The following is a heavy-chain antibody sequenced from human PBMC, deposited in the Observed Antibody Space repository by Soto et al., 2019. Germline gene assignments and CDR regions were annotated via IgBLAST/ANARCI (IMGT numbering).Heavy chain of an antibody. V-gene: IGHV3-30*18. CDR3: AKEEGSSYWVDY. J-gene: IGHJ4*02. D-gene: IGHD5-18*01. CDR1: GFTFSSYG. Sequence: QVQLVESGGGVVQPGRSLRLSCAASGFTFSSYGMHWVRQAPGKGLEWVAVISYDGSNKYYADSVKGRFTISRDNSKNTLYLQMNSLRAEDTAVYYCAKEEGSSYWVDYWGQGTLVTVSS. CDR2: ISYDGSNK.